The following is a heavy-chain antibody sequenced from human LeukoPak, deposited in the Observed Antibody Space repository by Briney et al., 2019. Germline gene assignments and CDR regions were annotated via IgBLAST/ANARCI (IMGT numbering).Heavy chain of an antibody. Sequence: EASVKVSCKASGYTFTSYGFSWVRQAPGQGLEWMGWISAYNGNTNYAKKFQGRVTMTTDTSTNTAYMELRSLGSDETAVYYCARDQWIQLCCYYMDVWGKGTTVTVSS. D-gene: IGHD5-18*01. J-gene: IGHJ6*03. CDR1: GYTFTSYG. V-gene: IGHV1-18*01. CDR3: ARDQWIQLCCYYMDV. CDR2: ISAYNGNT.